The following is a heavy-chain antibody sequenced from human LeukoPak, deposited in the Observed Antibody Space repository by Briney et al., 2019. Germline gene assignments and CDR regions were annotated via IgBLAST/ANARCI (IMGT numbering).Heavy chain of an antibody. CDR2: INSDGSST. CDR3: ARDQIYCTGGYCYFDY. Sequence: GGSLRLSCAASGFTFSSYWMHWVRQAPGKGLGWVSRINSDGSSTSYADSVKGRFTISRDNAKNTLYLQMNSLRAEDTAVYYCARDQIYCTGGYCYFDYWGQGTLVTVSS. D-gene: IGHD2-8*02. J-gene: IGHJ4*02. V-gene: IGHV3-74*01. CDR1: GFTFSSYW.